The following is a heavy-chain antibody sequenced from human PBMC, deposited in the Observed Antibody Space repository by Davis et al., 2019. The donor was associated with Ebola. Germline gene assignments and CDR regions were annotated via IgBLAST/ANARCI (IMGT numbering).Heavy chain of an antibody. CDR3: GREGIEVSDYFEY. V-gene: IGHV3-74*01. Sequence: PGGSLRLSCAASEFTFSYYWMHWVRQAPGKGLVWVSRINRDGSSTSYADSVKGRFTISRDNAKKTIFLQMNSLRAEDTAVYYCGREGIEVSDYFEYWGQGTLVTVSS. CDR2: INRDGSST. D-gene: IGHD1-26*01. CDR1: EFTFSYYW. J-gene: IGHJ4*02.